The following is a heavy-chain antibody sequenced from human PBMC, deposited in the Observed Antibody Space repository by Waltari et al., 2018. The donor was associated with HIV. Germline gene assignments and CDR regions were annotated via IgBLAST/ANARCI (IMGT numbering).Heavy chain of an antibody. CDR2: IKSKTDGGTT. Sequence: EVQLVESGGGLVKPGGSLRLSCAASGFTFSNAWMSWVRQAPGKGLEGVGHIKSKTDGGTTDYAAPVKGRFTISRDDSKNTLYLQMNSLKTEDTAVYYCTTARGATDYWGQGTLVTVSS. D-gene: IGHD1-26*01. CDR3: TTARGATDY. J-gene: IGHJ4*02. CDR1: GFTFSNAW. V-gene: IGHV3-15*01.